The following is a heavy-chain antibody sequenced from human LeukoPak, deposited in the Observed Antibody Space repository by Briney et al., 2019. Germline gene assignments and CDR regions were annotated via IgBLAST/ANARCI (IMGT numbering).Heavy chain of an antibody. CDR1: SGSISSSSYY. D-gene: IGHD1-7*01. Sequence: MSSETLSLTCTVSSGSISSSSYYWGWIRQPPGKGLEWIGSIYYSGSTYYNPSLKSRVTISVDTSKNQFSLKLSSVTAADTAVYYCASRTMGTKSIDYWGQGTLVTVSS. CDR2: IYYSGST. CDR3: ASRTMGTKSIDY. V-gene: IGHV4-39*01. J-gene: IGHJ4*02.